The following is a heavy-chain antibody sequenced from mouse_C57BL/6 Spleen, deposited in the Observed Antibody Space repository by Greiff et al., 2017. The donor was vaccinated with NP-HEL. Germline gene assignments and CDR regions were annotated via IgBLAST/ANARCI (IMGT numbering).Heavy chain of an antibody. D-gene: IGHD1-1*01. CDR2: IYPGDGDT. J-gene: IGHJ4*01. Sequence: LVESGPELVKPGASVKISCKASGYAFSSSWMNWVKQRPGKGLEWIGRIYPGDGDTNYNGKFKGKTTLTADKSSSTAYMQLSSLTTADSAVYFCARSSTGSRGDYWGQGTSVTVSS. CDR3: ARSSTGSRGDY. CDR1: GYAFSSSW. V-gene: IGHV1-82*01.